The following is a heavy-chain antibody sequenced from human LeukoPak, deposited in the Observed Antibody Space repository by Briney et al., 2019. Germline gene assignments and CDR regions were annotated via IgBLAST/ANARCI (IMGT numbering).Heavy chain of an antibody. CDR3: ARVKQRLITGSRSLYPDY. V-gene: IGHV1-46*01. D-gene: IGHD1-20*01. CDR2: INPSGGST. J-gene: IGHJ4*02. CDR1: GYTFTSYY. Sequence: ASVKVSCKASGYTFTSYYMHWVRQAPGQGLEWMGIINPSGGSTSYAQKFQGRVTMTRDTSTSTVYMELSSLRSEDTAVYYCARVKQRLITGSRSLYPDYWGQGTLVTVSS.